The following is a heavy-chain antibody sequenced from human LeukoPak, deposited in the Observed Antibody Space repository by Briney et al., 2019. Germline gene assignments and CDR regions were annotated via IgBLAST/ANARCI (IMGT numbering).Heavy chain of an antibody. CDR3: ARGRGPLNTNRDFYYYYYMDV. D-gene: IGHD3-10*01. CDR2: INAANGHT. Sequence: ASVKVSCKASGYTFTNYAIHWVRQAPGQRFEWMGWINAANGHTKYSQEFQDRITITRDTSATTAYMELSNLRSEDMALYYCARGRGPLNTNRDFYYYYYMDVWGTGTTVTVSS. CDR1: GYTFTNYA. J-gene: IGHJ6*03. V-gene: IGHV1-3*03.